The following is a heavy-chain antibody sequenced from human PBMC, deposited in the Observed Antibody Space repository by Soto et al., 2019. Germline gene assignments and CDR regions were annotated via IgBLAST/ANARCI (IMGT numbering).Heavy chain of an antibody. CDR1: GFTYTRYS. J-gene: IGHJ4*02. Sequence: TGGSLRLSCAASGFTYTRYSMNWVRQAPGKGLEWVSSISSTTNYIYYGDSMKGRFTISRDNAKNSLYLEMNSLRAEDTAVYYCARESEDLTSNFDYWGQGTLVTVSS. CDR3: ARESEDLTSNFDY. V-gene: IGHV3-21*06. CDR2: ISSTTNYI.